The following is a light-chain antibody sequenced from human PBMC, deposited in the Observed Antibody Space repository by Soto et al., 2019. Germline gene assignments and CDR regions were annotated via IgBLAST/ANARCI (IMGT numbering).Light chain of an antibody. J-gene: IGKJ2*01. CDR3: QQTFSPPYT. CDR2: VAS. V-gene: IGKV1-39*01. Sequence: DIQMTQSLSSLSASVGDRVSITCRASQSISNNLSWYQQKPGKAPKFLIYVASTLQRGVPSRFSGSRSGTDFTLTISSLQPEDFPTYYCQQTFSPPYTFGQGTKLYIK. CDR1: QSISNN.